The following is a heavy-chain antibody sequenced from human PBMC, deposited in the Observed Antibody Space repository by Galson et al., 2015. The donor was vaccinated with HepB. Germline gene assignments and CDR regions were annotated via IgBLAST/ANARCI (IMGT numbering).Heavy chain of an antibody. CDR1: GFTFGAFG. CDR2: INDNGKNR. J-gene: IGHJ4*02. Sequence: SLRLSCAASGFTFGAFGMSWVRQAPGKGPEWVSTINDNGKNRHYADSVKGRFTISRDDSKNTLFLQMNSLRVEDTALYYCTKGDGGYYEIDYWGQGTLVSVSS. CDR3: TKGDGGYYEIDY. V-gene: IGHV3-23*01. D-gene: IGHD1-26*01.